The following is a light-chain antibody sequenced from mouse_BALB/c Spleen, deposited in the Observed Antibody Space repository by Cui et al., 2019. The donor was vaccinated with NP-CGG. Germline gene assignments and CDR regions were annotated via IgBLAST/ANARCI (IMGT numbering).Light chain of an antibody. V-gene: IGLV1*01. Sequence: QAVVTQESSLTTSPGDTVTRTCRPSIGAVTTSNYANWVQEKPDHLFTGLIGGTNNRTPGVPARFSGSLIGDKAALTITGAQTEDEAIYFCALWYSNHWVFGGGTKLTVL. CDR3: ALWYSNHWV. CDR2: GTN. CDR1: IGAVTTSNY. J-gene: IGLJ1*01.